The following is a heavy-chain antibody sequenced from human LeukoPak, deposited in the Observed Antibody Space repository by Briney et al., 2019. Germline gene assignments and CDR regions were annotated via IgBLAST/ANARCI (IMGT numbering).Heavy chain of an antibody. CDR1: GFNFSNYW. CDR2: IKEDGSEK. D-gene: IGHD3-3*01. J-gene: IGHJ6*03. V-gene: IGHV3-7*01. CDR3: ARPIFGVVIESYYMDV. Sequence: PGGSLRLSCAASGFNFSNYWMSWVRQAPGKGLEWVANIKEDGSEKYYVHSVRGRFTISRDNAKNSLYLQMNSLRADDTAVYYCARPIFGVVIESYYMDVWGRGTTVTVSS.